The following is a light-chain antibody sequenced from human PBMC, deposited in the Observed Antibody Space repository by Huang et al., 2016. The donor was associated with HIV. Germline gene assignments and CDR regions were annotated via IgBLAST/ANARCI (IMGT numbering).Light chain of an antibody. V-gene: IGKV1-39*01. Sequence: DIQITQSPSSLSASVGDRVIITCRASQNINRYLNWYKQQPGKAPKLLISGSSKLQSGVPSSFSGSGSGTHFTLAISSLQPEDSATYYCQQSAVTPRTFGQGTKLEI. CDR2: GSS. CDR1: QNINRY. CDR3: QQSAVTPRT. J-gene: IGKJ2*01.